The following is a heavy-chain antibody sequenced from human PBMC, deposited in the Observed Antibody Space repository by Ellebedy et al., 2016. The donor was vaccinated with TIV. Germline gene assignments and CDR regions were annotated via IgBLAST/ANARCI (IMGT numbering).Heavy chain of an antibody. CDR1: GYSFTNYW. J-gene: IGHJ4*02. V-gene: IGHV5-51*01. Sequence: KVSCKASGYSFTNYWLGWVRQMPGKGLEWVGLIYPDDSDIRGSTSFQGHVSISAEKSINAAYLEWTSLKASDTAVYFCARLGAGATGWYYFQFWGQGTLVTVSS. D-gene: IGHD6-19*01. CDR3: ARLGAGATGWYYFQF. CDR2: IYPDDSDI.